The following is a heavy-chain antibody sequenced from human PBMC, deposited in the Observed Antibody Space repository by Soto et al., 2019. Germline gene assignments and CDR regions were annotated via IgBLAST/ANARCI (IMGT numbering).Heavy chain of an antibody. V-gene: IGHV3-30*18. J-gene: IGHJ4*02. D-gene: IGHD3-9*01. CDR3: AKGQYDILTGYNLYYFDY. CDR2: ISYDGSNK. Sequence: GGSLRLSCAASGFTFSSYGMHWVRQAPGKGLEWVAVISYDGSNKYYADSVKGRFTISRDNSKNTLYLQMSSLRAEDTAVYYCAKGQYDILTGYNLYYFDYWGQGTLVTVSS. CDR1: GFTFSSYG.